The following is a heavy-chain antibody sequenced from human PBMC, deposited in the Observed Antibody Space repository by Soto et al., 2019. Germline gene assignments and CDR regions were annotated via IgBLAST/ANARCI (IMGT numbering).Heavy chain of an antibody. D-gene: IGHD5-12*01. V-gene: IGHV4-31*03. CDR1: GGSISSGGYY. CDR2: IYYSGST. J-gene: IGHJ3*02. CDR3: ARASGYEGEVAFDI. Sequence: SSETLSLTCTVSGGSISSGGYYWSWIRQHPGKGLEWIGYIYYSGSTYYNPSLKSRVTISVDTSKNQFSLKLSSVTAADTAVYYCARASGYEGEVAFDIWGQGTMVTVSS.